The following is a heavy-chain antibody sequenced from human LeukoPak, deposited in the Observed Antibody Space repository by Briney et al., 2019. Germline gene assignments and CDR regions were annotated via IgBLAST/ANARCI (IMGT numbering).Heavy chain of an antibody. CDR1: GFTFSNAW. CDR2: IKSKTDGGTT. J-gene: IGHJ6*02. D-gene: IGHD2-15*01. V-gene: IGHV3-15*01. CDR3: GVVAATQGDYYYYGMDV. Sequence: GGSLRLSCAASGFTFSNAWMSWVRQAPGKGLEWVGRIKSKTDGGTTDYAAPVKGRFTISRDDSKNTLYLQMNSLKTEDTAVYYCGVVAATQGDYYYYGMDVWGQETTVTVSS.